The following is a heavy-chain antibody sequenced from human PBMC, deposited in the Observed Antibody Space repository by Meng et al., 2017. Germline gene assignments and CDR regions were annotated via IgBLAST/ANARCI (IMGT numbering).Heavy chain of an antibody. CDR1: GFTVSSNY. Sequence: VQLGETGGGLTRPGGSLSLSCAASGFTVSSNYMSWVRQAPGKGLEWVSVIYSGGSTYYADSVKGRFTISRDNSKNTLYLQMNSLRAEDTAVYYCARDLGYWGQGTLVTVSS. CDR3: ARDLGY. J-gene: IGHJ4*02. CDR2: IYSGGST. D-gene: IGHD3-16*01. V-gene: IGHV3-53*02.